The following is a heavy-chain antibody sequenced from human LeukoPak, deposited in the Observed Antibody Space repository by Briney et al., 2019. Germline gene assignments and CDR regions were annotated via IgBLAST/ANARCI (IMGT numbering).Heavy chain of an antibody. CDR3: ARVIVVVPAAIGWYFDY. D-gene: IGHD2-2*01. Sequence: SVKVSCKASGGTFSSYAISWVRQAPGLGLEWMGGIIPIFGTANYAQKFQGRVTITADESTSTAYMELSSLRSEDTAVYYCARVIVVVPAAIGWYFDYWGQGTLVTVSS. V-gene: IGHV1-69*01. J-gene: IGHJ4*02. CDR1: GGTFSSYA. CDR2: IIPIFGTA.